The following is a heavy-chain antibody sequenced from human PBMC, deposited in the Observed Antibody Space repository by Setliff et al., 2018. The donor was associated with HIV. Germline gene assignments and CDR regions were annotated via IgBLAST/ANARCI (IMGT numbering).Heavy chain of an antibody. D-gene: IGHD3-3*01. CDR3: ARVVYDFWSGYYGPYYYYMDV. CDR2: ISSSGSTI. J-gene: IGHJ6*03. CDR1: GFTFSDYY. Sequence: PGGSLRLSCVASGFTFSDYYMSWIRQAPGKGLEWVSYISSSGSTIYYADSVKGRFTISRDNAKNSLYLQMNSLRAEDTAVYYCARVVYDFWSGYYGPYYYYMDVWGKGTTVTVSS. V-gene: IGHV3-11*04.